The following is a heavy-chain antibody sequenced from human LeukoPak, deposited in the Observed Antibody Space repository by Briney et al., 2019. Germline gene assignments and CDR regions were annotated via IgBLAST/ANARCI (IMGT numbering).Heavy chain of an antibody. Sequence: GGSLRLSCAASGFTFSNYGMHWVRQAPGKGLEWVSVISYDGSNKYYADSVKGRFTISRDNSKNTLYLQMNSPRAVDTAVYYYAKDRGWYSGWSFPGGFDPWGQGTLVTVSS. CDR2: ISYDGSNK. J-gene: IGHJ5*02. CDR3: AKDRGWYSGWSFPGGFDP. CDR1: GFTFSNYG. V-gene: IGHV3-30*18. D-gene: IGHD6-6*01.